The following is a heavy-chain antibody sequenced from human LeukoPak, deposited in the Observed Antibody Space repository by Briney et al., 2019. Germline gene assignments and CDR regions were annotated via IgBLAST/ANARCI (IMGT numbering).Heavy chain of an antibody. V-gene: IGHV3-7*05. J-gene: IGHJ6*02. CDR2: INQDGHEK. Sequence: GGSLRLSCVTSGFTFSSYWMTWVRQAPGKGLEWVANINQDGHEKNYVDSVKGRFTISRDNPKNSLYLQMNSLRAEDTAVYFCVRDMDVWAQGTTVAVSS. CDR1: GFTFSSYW. CDR3: VRDMDV.